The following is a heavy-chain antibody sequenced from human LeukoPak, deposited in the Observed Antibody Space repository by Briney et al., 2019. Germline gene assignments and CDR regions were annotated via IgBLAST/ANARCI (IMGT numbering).Heavy chain of an antibody. Sequence: PSETLSLTCTVSGGSISSSSYYWGWIRQPPGKGLEWIGSIYYSGSTYYNPSLKSRVTISVDTSKNQFSLKLSSVTAADTAVYYCASSSNGLVVVTPFDYWGQGTLVTVSS. CDR1: GGSISSSSYY. J-gene: IGHJ4*02. CDR2: IYYSGST. CDR3: ASSSNGLVVVTPFDY. D-gene: IGHD2-21*02. V-gene: IGHV4-39*07.